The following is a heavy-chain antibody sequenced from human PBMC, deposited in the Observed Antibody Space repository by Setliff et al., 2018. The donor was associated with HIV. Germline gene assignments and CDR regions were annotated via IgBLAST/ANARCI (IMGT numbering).Heavy chain of an antibody. CDR3: ARGNDNGQRGGNYYFMDV. V-gene: IGHV4-59*11. CDR2: IYYSGDT. D-gene: IGHD4-17*01. Sequence: PSETLSLTCSLSGDFINNHYWRWIRQPPGKGLEWIGHIYYSGDTIYSPYLTSRVTISMDTSKNQFFLKLTSVTAADTAVYYCARGNDNGQRGGNYYFMDVWDKGTTVTVSS. CDR1: GDFINNHY. J-gene: IGHJ6*03.